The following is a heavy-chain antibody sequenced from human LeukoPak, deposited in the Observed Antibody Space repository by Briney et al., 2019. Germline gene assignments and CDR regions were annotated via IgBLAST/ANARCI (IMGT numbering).Heavy chain of an antibody. Sequence: GGSLRLSCAASGFTVISLAMHWVRQAPGKGLEWVSSSGTRRGTKYYADSVKGRFTISRDRAMNSVSLQINSLRAEDTAVYYCVAQITYGELPDPDFWGQEILVRVS. J-gene: IGHJ4*02. CDR2: SGTRRGTK. V-gene: IGHV3-21*01. CDR1: GFTVISLA. D-gene: IGHD3-10*01. CDR3: VAQITYGELPDPDF.